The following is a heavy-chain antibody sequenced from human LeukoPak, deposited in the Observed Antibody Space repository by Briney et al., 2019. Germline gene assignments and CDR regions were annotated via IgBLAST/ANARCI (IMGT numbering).Heavy chain of an antibody. CDR1: GFTYDDYG. J-gene: IGHJ4*02. CDR2: INWNGGRT. D-gene: IGHD5/OR15-5a*01. Sequence: GGSLRLSCVASGFTYDDYGMSWVRQAPGKGLEWVSGINWNGGRTGYADSVKGRFTISRDNAKNSLYLQVSSLRAEDTALYYCARARGYSVYDSMDYWGQGTLVIVSS. V-gene: IGHV3-20*04. CDR3: ARARGYSVYDSMDY.